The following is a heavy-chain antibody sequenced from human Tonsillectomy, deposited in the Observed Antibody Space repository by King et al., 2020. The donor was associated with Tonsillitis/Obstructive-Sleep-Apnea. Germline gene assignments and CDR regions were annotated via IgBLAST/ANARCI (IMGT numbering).Heavy chain of an antibody. D-gene: IGHD3-16*01. CDR2: INWIGGIT. CDR3: ARGLDAFDI. CDR1: GFTFNIYG. J-gene: IGHJ3*02. Sequence: VQLVESEGGVVRPGGSLRLSCAASGFTFNIYGMSWVRQAPGKGLEWVSGINWIGGITRYADSVKGRLTISRDNAKNSLYLQMNSLRAEDTALYYCARGLDAFDIWGQGTMVTISS. V-gene: IGHV3-20*04.